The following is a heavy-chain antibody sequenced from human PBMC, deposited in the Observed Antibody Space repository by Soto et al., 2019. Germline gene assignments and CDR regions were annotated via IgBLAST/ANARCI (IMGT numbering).Heavy chain of an antibody. Sequence: PSXTLSLTCTVSGGSMSSYYWSWIRQPPVDGLEWIGYIYYSGSTNYNPSLKSRVTISVDTSKNQFSLKLSSVTAADTAVYYCARGSGSGWPRPYYYYGMDVWGQGTTVTVSS. J-gene: IGHJ6*02. V-gene: IGHV4-59*01. CDR3: ARGSGSGWPRPYYYYGMDV. D-gene: IGHD6-19*01. CDR1: GGSMSSYY. CDR2: IYYSGST.